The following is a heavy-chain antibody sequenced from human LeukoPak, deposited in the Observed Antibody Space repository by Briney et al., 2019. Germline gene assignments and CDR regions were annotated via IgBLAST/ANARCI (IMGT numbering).Heavy chain of an antibody. Sequence: KSSETLSLTCTVSGGSISSSNYYWGWIRQPPGKGLEWIGSMYYSGSTYYNPSLKSRVTISVDTSKNQFSLKLSSVTAADTAVYYCARDRVDYYDSSGYYFDYWGQGTLVTVSS. V-gene: IGHV4-39*07. CDR2: MYYSGST. CDR1: GGSISSSNYY. J-gene: IGHJ4*02. CDR3: ARDRVDYYDSSGYYFDY. D-gene: IGHD3-22*01.